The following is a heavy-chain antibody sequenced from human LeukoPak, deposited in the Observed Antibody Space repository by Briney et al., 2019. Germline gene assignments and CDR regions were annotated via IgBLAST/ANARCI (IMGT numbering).Heavy chain of an antibody. CDR3: ARASGSQGFDY. CDR1: GGTFSSYA. CDR2: IIPILGIA. J-gene: IGHJ4*02. Sequence: ASVKVSCKASGGTFSSYAISWVRQAPGQGLEWMGRIIPILGIANYAQKFQGRVTITADKSTSTAYMELSSLRSEDTAVYYCARASGSQGFDYWGQGTLVTVSS. D-gene: IGHD1-26*01. V-gene: IGHV1-69*04.